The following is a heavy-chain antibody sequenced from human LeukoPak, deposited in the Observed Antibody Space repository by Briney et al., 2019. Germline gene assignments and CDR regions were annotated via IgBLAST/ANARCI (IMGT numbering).Heavy chain of an antibody. CDR1: GFTFSSYG. V-gene: IGHV3-33*08. CDR2: IWYGGSNK. Sequence: GGSLRLSCAASGFTFSSYGMHWVRQAPGKGLEWVAVIWYGGSNKYYADSVKGRFTISRDNSKNTLYLQMNSLRAEDTAVYYCATGRITIFGVVIPGYFDYWGQGTLVTVSS. D-gene: IGHD3-3*01. CDR3: ATGRITIFGVVIPGYFDY. J-gene: IGHJ4*02.